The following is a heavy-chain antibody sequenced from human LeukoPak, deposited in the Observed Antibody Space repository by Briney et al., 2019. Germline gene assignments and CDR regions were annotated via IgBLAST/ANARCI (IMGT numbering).Heavy chain of an antibody. CDR2: INHSGST. CDR1: GFTFSSYS. CDR3: ARGRWIRSWFDP. V-gene: IGHV4-34*01. D-gene: IGHD5-18*01. J-gene: IGHJ5*02. Sequence: GSLRLSCAASGFTFSSYSMNWVRQPPGKGLEWIGEINHSGSTNYNPSLKSRVTISVDTSKNQFSLKLSSVTAADTAVYYCARGRWIRSWFDPWGQGTLVTVSS.